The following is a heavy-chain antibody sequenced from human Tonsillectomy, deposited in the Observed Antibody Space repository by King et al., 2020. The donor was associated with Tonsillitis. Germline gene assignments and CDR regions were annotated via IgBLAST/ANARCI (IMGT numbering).Heavy chain of an antibody. D-gene: IGHD4-23*01. CDR1: GGAISSSTYY. J-gene: IGHJ4*02. V-gene: IGHV4-39*01. CDR2: IYYTGIT. Sequence: LQLQESGPGLVKPSETLSLTCTVSGGAISSSTYYWGWIRQPPGKGLEWIGSIYYTGITYCNPSLKSRVTISVGMSKNQFSLKLNSVTAADTAVYYCASNSDYWGQGILVTVSS. CDR3: ASNSDY.